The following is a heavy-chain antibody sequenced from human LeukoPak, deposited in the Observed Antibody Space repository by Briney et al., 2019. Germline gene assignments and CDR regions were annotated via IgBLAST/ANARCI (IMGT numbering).Heavy chain of an antibody. CDR3: ARYYYGSGSYYNSLNY. Sequence: GASVKVSCKASGYTFTGYYMHWVRQAPGQGLEWMGWINPNSGGTNYQGRVTMTRDTSISTAYMELSRLRSDDTAVYYCARYYYGSGSYYNSLNYWGQGTQVTVSS. D-gene: IGHD3-10*01. CDR2: INPNSGGT. V-gene: IGHV1-2*02. J-gene: IGHJ4*02. CDR1: GYTFTGYY.